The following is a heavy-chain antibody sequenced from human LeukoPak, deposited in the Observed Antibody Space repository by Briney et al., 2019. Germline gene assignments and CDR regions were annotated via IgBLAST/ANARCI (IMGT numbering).Heavy chain of an antibody. J-gene: IGHJ4*02. CDR3: ARPEGGYYTDFHS. Sequence: ASVKVSCKASGYTVTGYYMHWVRQAPGQGLEWMGWINPKHGGTHYAQKFQDRVSMTRDMSISTAYMELSRLRSDDTAVYYCARPEGGYYTDFHSWGQGTLVTVSS. V-gene: IGHV1-2*02. D-gene: IGHD3-3*01. CDR1: GYTVTGYY. CDR2: INPKHGGT.